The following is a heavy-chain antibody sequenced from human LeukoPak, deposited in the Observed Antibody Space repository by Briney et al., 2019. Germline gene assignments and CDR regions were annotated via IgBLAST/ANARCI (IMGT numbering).Heavy chain of an antibody. CDR1: GYTFTSHS. D-gene: IGHD3-22*01. J-gene: IGHJ4*02. CDR3: ARGGVAYYYDSSGYYLGG. Sequence: ASVKVSCKASGYTFTSHSMHWVRQAPGQRLDWMGWINTGNGNTKYSQKFQGRVTITMDKSATTAYMELSSLRSEDTAVYYCARGGVAYYYDSSGYYLGGWGQGTLVTVSS. V-gene: IGHV1-3*04. CDR2: INTGNGNT.